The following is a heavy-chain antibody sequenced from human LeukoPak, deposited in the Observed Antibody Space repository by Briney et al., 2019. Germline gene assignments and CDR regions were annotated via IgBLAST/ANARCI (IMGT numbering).Heavy chain of an antibody. CDR2: IKQDGSEK. Sequence: PGGSLRLSCAASGFTFSSYWMSWVRQAPGKGLEWVANIKQDGSEKYYVDFVKGRFTISRDNAKNSLYLQMNSLRAEDTAVYYCARGGSLHCSSTSCEFDYWGQGTLVTVSS. D-gene: IGHD2-2*01. CDR1: GFTFSSYW. CDR3: ARGGSLHCSSTSCEFDY. V-gene: IGHV3-7*01. J-gene: IGHJ4*02.